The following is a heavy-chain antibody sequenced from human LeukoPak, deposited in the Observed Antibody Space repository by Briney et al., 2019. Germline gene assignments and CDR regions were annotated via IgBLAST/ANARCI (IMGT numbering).Heavy chain of an antibody. Sequence: PGGSLRLSCAASGFTFSSYAMHWVRQAPGKGLEWVAVISYDGSNKYYADSVKGRFTISRDNSKNTLYLQMNSLRAEDTAVYYCAREDLRSYYFDYWGQGTLVTVSS. CDR2: ISYDGSNK. J-gene: IGHJ4*02. V-gene: IGHV3-30-3*01. CDR3: AREDLRSYYFDY. CDR1: GFTFSSYA. D-gene: IGHD3-10*02.